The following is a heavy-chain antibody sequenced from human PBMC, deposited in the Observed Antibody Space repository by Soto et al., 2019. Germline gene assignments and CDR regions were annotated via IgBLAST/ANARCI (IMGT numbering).Heavy chain of an antibody. J-gene: IGHJ3*02. CDR1: GYTFTNYG. CDR2: ISAHTGNT. D-gene: IGHD6-13*01. CDR3: ARVLGYNSSWWRHTAFDI. Sequence: ASVKVSCKTSGYTFTNYGISWVRQAPGQGLEWMGWISAHTGNTNYAQKFQGRVTMTTDTSTSTAYMELRSLRSDDTAVYYCARVLGYNSSWWRHTAFDIWGQGTMVTVSS. V-gene: IGHV1-18*01.